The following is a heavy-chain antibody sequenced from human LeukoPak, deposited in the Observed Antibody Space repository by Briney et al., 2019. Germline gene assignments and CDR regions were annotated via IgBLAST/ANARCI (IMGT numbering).Heavy chain of an antibody. CDR1: GYTFTSYY. J-gene: IGHJ4*02. CDR3: ARALLRYFDWLCLGY. V-gene: IGHV1-46*03. CDR2: INPSGGST. Sequence: ASVKVSCKASGYTFTSYYMHWVRQAPGQGLEWMGIINPSGGSTSYALKFQGRVTMTRDTSTSTVYMELSSLRSEDTAVYYCARALLRYFDWLCLGYWGQGTLVTVSS. D-gene: IGHD3-9*01.